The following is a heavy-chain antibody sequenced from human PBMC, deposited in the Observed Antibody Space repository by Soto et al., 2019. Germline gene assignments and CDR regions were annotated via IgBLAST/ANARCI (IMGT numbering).Heavy chain of an antibody. J-gene: IGHJ4*02. V-gene: IGHV1-18*01. D-gene: IGHD3-10*01. CDR2: ISAYNGNT. CDR1: GDTFSSFG. Sequence: VXSVKVSCKASGDTFSSFGFSWVRQAPGQGLEWLGWISAYNGNTHYAQKVRDRVTLTTDTSTNTAYMELRSLTSDDTAVYYCARDQESITDRILQYWGQGTRVTVSS. CDR3: ARDQESITDRILQY.